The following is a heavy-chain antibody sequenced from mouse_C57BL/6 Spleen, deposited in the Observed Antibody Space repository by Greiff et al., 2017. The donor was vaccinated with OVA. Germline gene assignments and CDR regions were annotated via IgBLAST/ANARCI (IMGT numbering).Heavy chain of an antibody. CDR1: GYTFTSYW. Sequence: QVQLKQPGTELVKPGASVKLSCKASGYTFTSYWMHWVKQRPGQGLEWIGNINPSNGGTNYNEKFKSKATLTVDKSSSTAYMQLSSLTSEDSAVYYCARPAYYSNYEGAWFAYWGQGTLVTVSA. CDR2: INPSNGGT. V-gene: IGHV1-53*01. D-gene: IGHD2-5*01. CDR3: ARPAYYSNYEGAWFAY. J-gene: IGHJ3*01.